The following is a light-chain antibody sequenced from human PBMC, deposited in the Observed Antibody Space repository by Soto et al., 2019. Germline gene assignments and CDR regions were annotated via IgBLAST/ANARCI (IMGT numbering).Light chain of an antibody. V-gene: IGKV3-15*01. CDR1: QSLSSD. CDR2: GAS. Sequence: EIVMTQSPATLSVSPGERATLSCRASQSLSSDLAWYQQKVGRAPRLLIYGASTRATGIPARYSGSGSGTEFNFTISSLQSEDFAVYYCQQYNKWPRTFGQGTKVDIK. J-gene: IGKJ1*01. CDR3: QQYNKWPRT.